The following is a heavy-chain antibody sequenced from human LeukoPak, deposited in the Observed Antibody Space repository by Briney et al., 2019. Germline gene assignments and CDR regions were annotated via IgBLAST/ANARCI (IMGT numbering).Heavy chain of an antibody. D-gene: IGHD4-17*01. Sequence: PGGSLRLSCAASGFTFSSYSMNWVRQAPGKGLEWVSSISSSSSYIYYADSVKGRFTISRDNAKNSLYLQMNSLRAEGTAVYYCARSFNPGYGDSLWGQGTLVTVSS. CDR3: ARSFNPGYGDSL. V-gene: IGHV3-21*01. J-gene: IGHJ4*02. CDR1: GFTFSSYS. CDR2: ISSSSSYI.